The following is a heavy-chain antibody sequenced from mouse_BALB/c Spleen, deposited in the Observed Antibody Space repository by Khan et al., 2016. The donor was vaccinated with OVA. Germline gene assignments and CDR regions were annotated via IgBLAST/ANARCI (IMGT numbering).Heavy chain of an antibody. CDR1: GFNIKDTY. V-gene: IGHV14-3*02. J-gene: IGHJ4*01. CDR3: THSLRLYAMDY. Sequence: EVQLQESGAEFVKPGASVKLSCTASGFNIKDTYIHWVKQRPEQGLEWIGRIDPANDKTNYDPKFQGKATITADTSSNTAYLHLSSLTSEDTVVDYCTHSLRLYAMDYWGQGTSVTVSS. D-gene: IGHD1-2*01. CDR2: IDPANDKT.